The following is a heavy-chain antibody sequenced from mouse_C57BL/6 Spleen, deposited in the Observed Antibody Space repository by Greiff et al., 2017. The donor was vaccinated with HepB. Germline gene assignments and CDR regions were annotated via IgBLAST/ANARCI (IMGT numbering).Heavy chain of an antibody. J-gene: IGHJ1*03. CDR3: ARGRNYDSYWYFDV. CDR2: IYPGDGDT. D-gene: IGHD2-4*01. V-gene: IGHV1-82*01. CDR1: GYAFSSSW. Sequence: VQLQHSGPELVKPGASVKISCKASGYAFSSSWMNWVKQRPGKGLEWIGRIYPGDGDTNYNGKFKGKATLTADKSSSTAYMQLSSLTSEDSAVYFCARGRNYDSYWYFDVWGTGTTVTVSS.